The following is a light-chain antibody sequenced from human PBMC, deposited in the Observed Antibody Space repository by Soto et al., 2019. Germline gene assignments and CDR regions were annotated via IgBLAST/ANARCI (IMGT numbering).Light chain of an antibody. CDR3: QQSSNWSIT. CDR1: QSVSSY. Sequence: EIVLTQSPATLSLSPGERATLSCRASQSVSSYLAWYQQKPGQAPRLLIYDASNRATGIPARFSGSGSGTDFTLTISSLEAEDVAVYYCQQSSNWSITFGQGTRLEIK. V-gene: IGKV3-11*01. CDR2: DAS. J-gene: IGKJ5*01.